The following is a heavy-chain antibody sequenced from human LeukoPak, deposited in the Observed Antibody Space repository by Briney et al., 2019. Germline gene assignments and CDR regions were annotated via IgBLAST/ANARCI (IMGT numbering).Heavy chain of an antibody. CDR2: IFADGTT. D-gene: IGHD3-16*01. CDR3: ARHRYGDVYYFDF. Sequence: SETLSLTCSVSGGSMSGYYWSWVRHPAGKRLEWIGRIFADGTTNYNPSLKSRVTISIDKSKSQVSLKLTSVTAADTAVYYCARHRYGDVYYFDFWGQGTLVSVSS. V-gene: IGHV4-4*07. J-gene: IGHJ4*02. CDR1: GGSMSGYY.